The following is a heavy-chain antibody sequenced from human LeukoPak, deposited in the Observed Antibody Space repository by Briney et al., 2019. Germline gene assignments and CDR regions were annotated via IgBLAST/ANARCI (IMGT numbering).Heavy chain of an antibody. CDR2: IKQDGSEK. V-gene: IGHV3-7*01. Sequence: GGSLRLSCAASGFTFSSYWMSWVRQAPGKGLEWVANIKQDGSEKYLVDSVKGRFTISRDNAKNSLYLQMNSLRVEDTAVYYCARDSELLSAPSFLDYWGQGTLVAVSS. CDR1: GFTFSSYW. J-gene: IGHJ4*02. CDR3: ARDSELLSAPSFLDY. D-gene: IGHD2-2*01.